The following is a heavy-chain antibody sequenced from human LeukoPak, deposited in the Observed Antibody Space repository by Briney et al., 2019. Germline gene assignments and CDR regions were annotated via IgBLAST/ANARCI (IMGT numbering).Heavy chain of an antibody. CDR1: GASIRSSTHY. J-gene: IGHJ5*02. Sequence: PSETLSLTCSVSGASIRSSTHYWAWLRQAPGTGLEWVGSIFYSGDTYYNPSLQSRLTIAVDTSKNQFSLNLASVTASDTGTYFCSRRGTTSSIGWCDLWGQGSPVSVSS. CDR3: SRRGTTSSIGWCDL. D-gene: IGHD3-16*01. V-gene: IGHV4-39*01. CDR2: IFYSGDT.